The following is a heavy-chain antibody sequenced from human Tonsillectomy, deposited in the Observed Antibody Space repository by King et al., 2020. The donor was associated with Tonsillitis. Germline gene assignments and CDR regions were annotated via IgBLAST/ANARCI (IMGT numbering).Heavy chain of an antibody. CDR2: TYYRSKWYN. D-gene: IGHD2-2*01. V-gene: IGHV6-1*01. CDR1: GDSVSSNSAA. Sequence: VQLQQSGPGLVKPSQPLSLPCAISGDSVSSNSAAWTWIRQSPSRGLEWLGRTYYRSKWYNDYAVSVKSRVTINPDTSKNQFSLQLNSVTPEDTAVYYCARAVCSGTRCLKLAPWGQGTLVTVSS. J-gene: IGHJ5*02. CDR3: ARAVCSGTRCLKLAP.